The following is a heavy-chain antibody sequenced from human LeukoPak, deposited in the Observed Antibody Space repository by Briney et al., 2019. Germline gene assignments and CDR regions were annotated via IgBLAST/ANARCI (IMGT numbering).Heavy chain of an antibody. Sequence: GRSLRLSCAASGFTFSSYAMHWVRQAPGKGLEWVAVIPYDGSNKYYADSVKGRFTISRDNSKNTLYLQMNSLRAEDTAVHYCARDYRGYSYGYTDYWGQGTLVTVSS. CDR2: IPYDGSNK. D-gene: IGHD5-18*01. CDR1: GFTFSSYA. J-gene: IGHJ4*02. V-gene: IGHV3-30-3*01. CDR3: ARDYRGYSYGYTDY.